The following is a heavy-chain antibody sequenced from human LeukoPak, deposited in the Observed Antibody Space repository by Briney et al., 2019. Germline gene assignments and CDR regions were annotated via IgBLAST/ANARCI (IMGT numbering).Heavy chain of an antibody. D-gene: IGHD6-13*01. Sequence: SETLSLTCAVYGGSFSGYYWSWIGQPPGKGLEWIGEINHSGSTNYNPSLKSRVTISVDTSKNQFSLKLSSVTAADTAVYYCARGSWYFYNWFDPWGQGTLVTVSS. CDR2: INHSGST. CDR3: ARGSWYFYNWFDP. V-gene: IGHV4-34*01. CDR1: GGSFSGYY. J-gene: IGHJ5*02.